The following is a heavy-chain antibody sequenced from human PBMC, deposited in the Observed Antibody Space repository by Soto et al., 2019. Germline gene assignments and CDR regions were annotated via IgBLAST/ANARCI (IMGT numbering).Heavy chain of an antibody. J-gene: IGHJ5*02. D-gene: IGHD6-13*01. CDR1: GYTFTSYD. V-gene: IGHV1-8*01. CDR3: AMKLAGRISP. Sequence: QVQLVQSGAEVKKPGASVKVSCKASGYTFTSYDINWVRQATGQGLEWMGWLNPNSGNTGYTQKFQGRVTMTGNTSIGTAYMALRILGTAETAVYYWAMKLAGRISPWGQATMVYVSS. CDR2: LNPNSGNT.